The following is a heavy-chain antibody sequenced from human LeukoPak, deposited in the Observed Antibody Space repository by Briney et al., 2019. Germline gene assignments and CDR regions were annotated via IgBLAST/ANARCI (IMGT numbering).Heavy chain of an antibody. CDR1: GFTFSSYS. CDR3: AKEKTSAYDFDY. J-gene: IGHJ4*02. D-gene: IGHD5-12*01. CDR2: ISGTGGNT. Sequence: GGSLRLSCAASGFTFSSYSMNWVRQAPGKGLEWVSTISGTGGNTHYADSVKGRFTISRDNSKNTLYLQMNSPRAEDTAVYYCAKEKTSAYDFDYWGQGTLVTVSS. V-gene: IGHV3-23*01.